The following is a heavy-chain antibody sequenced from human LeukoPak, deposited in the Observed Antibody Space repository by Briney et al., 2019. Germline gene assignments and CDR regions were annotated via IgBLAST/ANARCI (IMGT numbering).Heavy chain of an antibody. CDR2: IKQDGSEK. Sequence: PGGSLRLSCAASGFTFSSYWMSWVRQAPGKGLEWVANIKQDGSEKYYVDSVKGRFTISRDNAKNSLYLQMNSLRAGDTAVYYCARGVGYCSGGSCFAQHSAPFDYWGQGTLVTVSS. V-gene: IGHV3-7*01. D-gene: IGHD2-15*01. CDR1: GFTFSSYW. CDR3: ARGVGYCSGGSCFAQHSAPFDY. J-gene: IGHJ4*02.